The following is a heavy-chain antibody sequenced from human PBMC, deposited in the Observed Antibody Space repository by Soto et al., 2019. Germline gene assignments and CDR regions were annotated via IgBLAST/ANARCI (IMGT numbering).Heavy chain of an antibody. D-gene: IGHD1-26*01. CDR3: AVGSSVSYFVY. J-gene: IGHJ4*02. CDR2: IYYSGST. Sequence: QLQLQESGPGLVKPSETLSLTCTVSGASISSSTYYWGWIRQPPGKGLEWIGSIYYSGSTYYDPSLKARVTLSNDTSKHQLPLKLSAVTAADTAVFYCAVGSSVSYFVYWGQGTLVTVSS. CDR1: GASISSSTYY. V-gene: IGHV4-39*01.